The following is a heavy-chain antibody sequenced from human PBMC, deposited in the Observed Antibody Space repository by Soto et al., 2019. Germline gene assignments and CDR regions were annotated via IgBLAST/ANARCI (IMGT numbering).Heavy chain of an antibody. V-gene: IGHV1-69*01. D-gene: IGHD4-17*01. Sequence: QVQLVQSGAEVKKPGSSVKVSCKASGGTFSSYAISWVRQAPGQGLEWMGGIIPIFGTANYAQKFQGRITSTADESTSTAYMELSSLRSEDTAVYYCARGDYGGNVGAFDIWGQGTMVTVSS. CDR3: ARGDYGGNVGAFDI. CDR2: IIPIFGTA. J-gene: IGHJ3*02. CDR1: GGTFSSYA.